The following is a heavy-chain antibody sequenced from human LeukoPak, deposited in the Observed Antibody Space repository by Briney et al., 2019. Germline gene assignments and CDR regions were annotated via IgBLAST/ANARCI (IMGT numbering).Heavy chain of an antibody. J-gene: IGHJ5*02. CDR1: GGSITTYY. CDR3: VRGPSRNYFDP. V-gene: IGHV4-59*08. D-gene: IGHD1-7*01. Sequence: SDTLSLTCSVSGGSITTYYWSWIRQTPGQGLEWIACIYYGVTTNYNPSLTSRVIISPSTSNIQFSLNISSVTAADTAPYYCVRGPSRNYFDPWGRGTLVTVSS. CDR2: IYYGVTT.